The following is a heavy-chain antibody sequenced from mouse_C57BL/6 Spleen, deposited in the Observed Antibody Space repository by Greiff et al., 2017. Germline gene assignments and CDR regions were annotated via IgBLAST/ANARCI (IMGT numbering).Heavy chain of an antibody. V-gene: IGHV1-5*01. CDR1: GYTFTSYW. J-gene: IGHJ4*01. CDR2: IYPGNSDT. CDR3: TMVNALDAMDD. Sequence: EVQLQQSGTVLARPGASVKMSCKTSGYTFTSYWMHWVKQRPGQGLEWIGAIYPGNSDTSSNQKFKGKAKLTAVTSASTAYMELSSLTNEDSAVYYCTMVNALDAMDDWGQGTSITVSS.